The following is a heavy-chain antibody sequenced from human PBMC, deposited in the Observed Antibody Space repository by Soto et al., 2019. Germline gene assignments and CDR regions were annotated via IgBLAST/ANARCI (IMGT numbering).Heavy chain of an antibody. J-gene: IGHJ4*02. V-gene: IGHV3-21*06. CDR3: TTALGRVPKMT. CDR1: GFTFSTSI. CDR2: ITSSSSHM. Sequence: EEQLVESGGGLVKPGWSLRLSCAASGFTFSTSIMNWVRQAPGTGLEWVSYITSSSSHMFYADSVKGRFTISRDNARNSLYLQITSRRAEHTAIYYCTTALGRVPKMTWVQGTLVTVSS. D-gene: IGHD3-3*01.